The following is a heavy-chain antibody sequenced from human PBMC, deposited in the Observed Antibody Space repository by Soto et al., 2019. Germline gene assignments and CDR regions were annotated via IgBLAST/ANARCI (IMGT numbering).Heavy chain of an antibody. J-gene: IGHJ6*02. Sequence: GASVKVSCKASGYTFTRYGISWVRQAPGQGLEWMGWISGYNGNTNYAQKLQGRVTMTTDTSTSTAYMELRSLRSDDTAVYYCARDQEYCSSTSCYATIYYYYYYYGMDVWGQGTTVTVSS. CDR2: ISGYNGNT. CDR1: GYTFTRYG. V-gene: IGHV1-18*01. D-gene: IGHD2-2*01. CDR3: ARDQEYCSSTSCYATIYYYYYYYGMDV.